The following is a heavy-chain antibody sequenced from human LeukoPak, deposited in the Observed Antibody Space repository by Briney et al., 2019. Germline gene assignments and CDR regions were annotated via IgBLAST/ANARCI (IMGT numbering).Heavy chain of an antibody. Sequence: ASVKVSCKASGGTLSSYAISWVRQAPGQGLEWMGGIIPIFGTANYAQKFQGRVTITADESTSTAYMELSSLRSEDTAVYYCARELPAEYKIVSPYYYYYYGMDVWGQGTTVTVSS. CDR2: IIPIFGTA. J-gene: IGHJ6*02. CDR1: GGTLSSYA. V-gene: IGHV1-69*13. CDR3: ARELPAEYKIVSPYYYYYYGMDV. D-gene: IGHD2/OR15-2a*01.